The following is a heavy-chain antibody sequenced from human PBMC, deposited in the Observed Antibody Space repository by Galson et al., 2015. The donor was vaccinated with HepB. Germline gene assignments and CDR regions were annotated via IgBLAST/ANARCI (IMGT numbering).Heavy chain of an antibody. J-gene: IGHJ6*02. Sequence: SVKVSCKASGGTFSSYTISWVRQAPGQGLEWMGRIIPILGIANYAQKFQGRVTITADKSTSTAYMELSSLRSEDTAVYYCARAILSLRIAVAGPVYGMDVWGQGTTVTVSS. CDR3: ARAILSLRIAVAGPVYGMDV. CDR1: GGTFSSYT. CDR2: IIPILGIA. D-gene: IGHD6-19*01. V-gene: IGHV1-69*02.